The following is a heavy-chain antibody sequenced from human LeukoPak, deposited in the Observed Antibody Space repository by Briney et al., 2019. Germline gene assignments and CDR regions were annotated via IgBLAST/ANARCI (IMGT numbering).Heavy chain of an antibody. D-gene: IGHD3-3*01. CDR2: IKSKTDGGTK. Sequence: GGSLRLSCAASGFNFSNAWMSWVRQAPGKGLEWVGRIKSKTDGGTKDYAAPVKGRFTISRDDSKNTLYLQMNSLKTEDTAVYYCTTASDDFWSGYSDYWGQGTLVTVSS. CDR3: TTASDDFWSGYSDY. CDR1: GFNFSNAW. J-gene: IGHJ4*02. V-gene: IGHV3-15*01.